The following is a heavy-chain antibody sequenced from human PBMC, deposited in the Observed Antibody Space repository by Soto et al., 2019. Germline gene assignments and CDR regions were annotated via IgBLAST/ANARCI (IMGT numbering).Heavy chain of an antibody. D-gene: IGHD2-15*01. J-gene: IGHJ4*02. V-gene: IGHV3-30*18. CDR3: PKDALRYCSGGSCYPWHSYYFDY. CDR1: GFTFSSYG. CDR2: ISYDGSNK. Sequence: QVQLVESGGGVVQPGRSLRLSCAASGFTFSSYGMHWVRQAPGKGLEWVAVISYDGSNKYYADSVKGRFTISRDNSKNTLYLQMNSLRAEDTAVYYCPKDALRYCSGGSCYPWHSYYFDYWGQGTLVTVSS.